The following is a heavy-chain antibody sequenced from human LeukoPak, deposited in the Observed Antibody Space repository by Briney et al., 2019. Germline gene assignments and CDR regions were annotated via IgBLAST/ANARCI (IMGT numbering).Heavy chain of an antibody. CDR1: GGSISSYY. V-gene: IGHV4-59*12. D-gene: IGHD2-15*01. CDR2: IYHSGST. Sequence: SETLSLTCTVSGGSISSYYWSWIRQPAGKGLEWIGEIYHSGSTNYNPSLKSRVTISVDKSKNQFSLKLSSVTAADTAVYYCARWHCSGGSCYFDYWGQGTLVTVSS. J-gene: IGHJ4*02. CDR3: ARWHCSGGSCYFDY.